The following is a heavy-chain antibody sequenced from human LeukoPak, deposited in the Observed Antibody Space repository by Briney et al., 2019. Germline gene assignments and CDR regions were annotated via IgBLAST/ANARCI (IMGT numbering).Heavy chain of an antibody. CDR1: GGSISSGGYY. CDR3: AKKVFESSGPPFVFDL. CDR2: IYYSGST. V-gene: IGHV4-31*03. Sequence: PSQTLSLTCTVSGGSISSGGYYWSWIRQHPGKGLEWIGYIYYSGSTYYNPSLKSRVTISVDTSKNQFSLKLSSVTAADTAVYYCAKKVFESSGPPFVFDLWGRGTLATVSS. J-gene: IGHJ2*01. D-gene: IGHD3-22*01.